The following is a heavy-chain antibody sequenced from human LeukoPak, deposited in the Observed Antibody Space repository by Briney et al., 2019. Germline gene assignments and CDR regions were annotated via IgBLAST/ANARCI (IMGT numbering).Heavy chain of an antibody. J-gene: IGHJ3*02. D-gene: IGHD2-15*01. V-gene: IGHV1-8*02. CDR1: GYTFTGYY. CDR3: EKCIESVDDAFDI. Sequence: ASVKVSCKASGYTFTGYYMHWVRQAPGQGLEWMGWMNPNSGNTGYAQKFQGRVTMTRNTSISTAYMELRSLRSEDTAVYYCEKCIESVDDAFDIWGQGTMVTVSS. CDR2: MNPNSGNT.